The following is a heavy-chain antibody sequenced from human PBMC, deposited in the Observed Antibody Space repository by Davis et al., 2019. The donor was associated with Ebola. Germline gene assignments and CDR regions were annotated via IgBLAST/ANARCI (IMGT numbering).Heavy chain of an antibody. CDR2: IRSKSYGGTT. J-gene: IGHJ6*02. V-gene: IGHV3-49*03. CDR1: GFTFGDYA. CDR3: SRGGNHYYDRSTYYDYNGMDV. Sequence: GESLKISCTASGFTFGDYAMSWFRQAPGKGLEWVGFIRSKSYGGTTEYAASVKGRFTISRDDSKSIAYLQMNALKTEDTAVYYCSRGGNHYYDRSTYYDYNGMDVWGQGTTVTVSS. D-gene: IGHD3-22*01.